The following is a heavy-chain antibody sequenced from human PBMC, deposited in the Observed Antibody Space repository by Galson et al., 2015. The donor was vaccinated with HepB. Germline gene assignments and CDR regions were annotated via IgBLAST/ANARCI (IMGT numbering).Heavy chain of an antibody. CDR2: IKSKTDGGTT. V-gene: IGHV3-15*07. D-gene: IGHD3-10*01. CDR1: GFTFSNAW. J-gene: IGHJ6*02. Sequence: SLRLSCAASGFTFSNAWMNWVRQAPGKGLEWVGRIKSKTDGGTTDYAAPVKGRFTISRDDSKNTLYLQMNSLKTEDTAVYYCTTWSLYGSGRAPYYYYGMDVWGQGTTVTVSS. CDR3: TTWSLYGSGRAPYYYYGMDV.